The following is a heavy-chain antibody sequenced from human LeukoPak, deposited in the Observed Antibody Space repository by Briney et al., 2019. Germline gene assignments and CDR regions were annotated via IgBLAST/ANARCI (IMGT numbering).Heavy chain of an antibody. J-gene: IGHJ4*02. CDR2: ISGSASGGIT. CDR1: GFTFSTYG. Sequence: PGGSLRLSCAASGFTFSTYGMSWVRQSPGKGLEWVSAISGSASGGITNYADSVKGRFTISRDNYKNTLYLQMNSLRVEDTAVYYCANHRSAFEFWGQGTLVTVSS. CDR3: ANHRSAFEF. D-gene: IGHD3-10*01. V-gene: IGHV3-23*01.